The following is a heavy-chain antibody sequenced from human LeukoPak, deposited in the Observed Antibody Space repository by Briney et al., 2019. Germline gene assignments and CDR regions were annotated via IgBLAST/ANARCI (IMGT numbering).Heavy chain of an antibody. CDR1: GFTFSSYA. J-gene: IGHJ3*02. CDR2: ILHDGSNE. Sequence: GGSLRLSCGVSGFTFSSYAMHWVRQAPGKGLEWGAVILHDGSNEYYADSVKGRFTISRDNSKNTLYLQMNSLSAEDTAVYYCARELLRFLEWGGAFDIWGQGTMVTVSS. V-gene: IGHV3-30-3*01. D-gene: IGHD3-3*01. CDR3: ARELLRFLEWGGAFDI.